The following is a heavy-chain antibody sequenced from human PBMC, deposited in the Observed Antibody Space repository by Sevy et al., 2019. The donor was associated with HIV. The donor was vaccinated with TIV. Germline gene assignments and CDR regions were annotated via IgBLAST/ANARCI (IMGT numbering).Heavy chain of an antibody. J-gene: IGHJ5*02. CDR3: ARSPPIVVVPGAPSWFDP. CDR1: GGSFSGYY. D-gene: IGHD2-2*01. V-gene: IGHV4-34*01. Sequence: SETLSLTCAVHGGSFSGYYWNWIRQPPGKGLEWIGEINHSGSSNYNRSLKSRVTISVDTSKNQFSLKLSSVTAADTAVYYCARSPPIVVVPGAPSWFDPWGQGTLVTVSS. CDR2: INHSGSS.